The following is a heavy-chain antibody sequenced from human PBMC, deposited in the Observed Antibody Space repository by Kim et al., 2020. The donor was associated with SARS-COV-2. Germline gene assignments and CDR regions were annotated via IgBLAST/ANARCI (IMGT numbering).Heavy chain of an antibody. Sequence: ASVKVSCKASGYTFTSYGISWVRQAPGQGLEWMGWISAYNGNTNYAQKLQGRVTMTTDTSTSTAYMELRSLRSDDTAVYYCASPMGGATTNYYYGMDVWGQGTTVTVSS. CDR2: ISAYNGNT. D-gene: IGHD1-26*01. CDR1: GYTFTSYG. CDR3: ASPMGGATTNYYYGMDV. V-gene: IGHV1-18*01. J-gene: IGHJ6*02.